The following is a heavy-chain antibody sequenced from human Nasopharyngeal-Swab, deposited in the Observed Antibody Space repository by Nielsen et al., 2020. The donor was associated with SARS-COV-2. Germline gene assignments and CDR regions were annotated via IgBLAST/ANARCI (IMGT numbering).Heavy chain of an antibody. D-gene: IGHD1-26*01. CDR3: ARPLGGSYYRAAFDI. CDR2: ISWNSGSI. V-gene: IGHV3-9*01. CDR1: GFTFDDYA. Sequence: SLKISCAASGFTFDDYAMHWVRQAPGKGLEWVSGISWNSGSIGYADSVRGRFTISRDNSKNTLYLQMNSLRAEDTAAYYCARPLGGSYYRAAFDIWGQGTMVTVSS. J-gene: IGHJ3*02.